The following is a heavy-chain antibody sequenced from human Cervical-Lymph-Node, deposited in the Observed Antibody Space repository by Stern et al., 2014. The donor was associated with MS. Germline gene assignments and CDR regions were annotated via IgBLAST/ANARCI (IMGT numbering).Heavy chain of an antibody. J-gene: IGHJ6*02. CDR2: ISYDGNKK. V-gene: IGHV3-30*18. CDR3: AKDRDQFSRGGAMDV. Sequence: VQLVESGGGVVQPGRSLRLSCAASGFIFDIYGMNWVRQAPGKGLEGVALISYDGNKKYYADSVKGRFIISRDSSKNTLYVQLNSLRPGDTAIYYCAKDRDQFSRGGAMDVWGRGTTVTVSS. CDR1: GFIFDIYG. D-gene: IGHD3-10*01.